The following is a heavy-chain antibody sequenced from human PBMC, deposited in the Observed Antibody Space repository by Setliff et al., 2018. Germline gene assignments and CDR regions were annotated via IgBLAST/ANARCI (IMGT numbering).Heavy chain of an antibody. D-gene: IGHD6-6*01. Sequence: SETLSLTCSASGDSIGGSFYYWGWIRQPPGKGLEWIGNIYYTGATYYNPSLKSRVTMSIDTSKDQFSLKVISMTAADTAVYYCARGRNIAARLLDSWGQGTLVTVSS. CDR2: IYYTGAT. CDR3: ARGRNIAARLLDS. V-gene: IGHV4-39*07. J-gene: IGHJ4*02. CDR1: GDSIGGSFYY.